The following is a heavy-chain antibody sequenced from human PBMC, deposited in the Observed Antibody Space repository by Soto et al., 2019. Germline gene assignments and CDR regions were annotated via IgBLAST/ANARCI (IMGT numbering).Heavy chain of an antibody. CDR1: GFTFSSYG. CDR2: ISYDGSNK. Sequence: QPGGSLRLSCAASGFTFSSYGMHWVRQAPGKGLEWVAVISYDGSNKYYADSVKGRFTISRDNSKNTLYLQMNSLRAEDTAVYYCAKGIEWEHLYGMDVWGQGTTVTVSS. CDR3: AKGIEWEHLYGMDV. J-gene: IGHJ6*02. V-gene: IGHV3-30*18. D-gene: IGHD1-26*01.